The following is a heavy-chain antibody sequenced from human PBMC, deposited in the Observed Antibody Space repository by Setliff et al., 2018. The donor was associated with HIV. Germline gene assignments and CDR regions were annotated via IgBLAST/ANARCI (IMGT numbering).Heavy chain of an antibody. V-gene: IGHV4-59*01. CDR3: ARDARLDYYDRSGYSYNYYYMDV. CDR2: IHNNEGT. J-gene: IGHJ6*03. Sequence: SETLSLTCTVSGDSISFYYWTWIRQPPGKGLEWIGYIHNNEGTKYNPSLKSRVTISADASKNQFSLKLTSVTAADTAVYYCARDARLDYYDRSGYSYNYYYMDVWGKGTTVTVS. CDR1: GDSISFYY. D-gene: IGHD3-22*01.